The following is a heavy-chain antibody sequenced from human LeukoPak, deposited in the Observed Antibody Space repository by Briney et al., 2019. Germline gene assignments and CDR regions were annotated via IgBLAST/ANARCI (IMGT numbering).Heavy chain of an antibody. V-gene: IGHV3-48*03. Sequence: PGGSLRLSCAASGFTFSSYEMNWVRQAPGKGLEWVSYISSSGSTIYYADSVKGRFTISRDNAKNSLYLQMNSLRAGDTAVYYCARDCPYCGGDFHDAFDIWGQGTMVTVSS. CDR1: GFTFSSYE. D-gene: IGHD2-21*02. CDR3: ARDCPYCGGDFHDAFDI. CDR2: ISSSGSTI. J-gene: IGHJ3*02.